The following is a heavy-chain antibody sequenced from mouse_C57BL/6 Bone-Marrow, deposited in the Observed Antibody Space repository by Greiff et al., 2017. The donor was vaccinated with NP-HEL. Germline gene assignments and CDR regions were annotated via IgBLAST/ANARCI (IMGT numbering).Heavy chain of an antibody. CDR2: IDPSDSYT. J-gene: IGHJ1*03. CDR1: GYTFTSYW. D-gene: IGHD4-1*01. Sequence: QVQLKQPGAELVMPGASVKLSCKASGYTFTSYWMHWVKQRPGQGLEWIGEIDPSDSYTNYNQKFKGKSTLTVDKSSSTAYMQLSSLTSEDSAVYYCARLGRKHFDVWGTGTTVTVSS. V-gene: IGHV1-69*01. CDR3: ARLGRKHFDV.